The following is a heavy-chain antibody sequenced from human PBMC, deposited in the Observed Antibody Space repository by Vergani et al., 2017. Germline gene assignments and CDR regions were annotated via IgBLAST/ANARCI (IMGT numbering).Heavy chain of an antibody. V-gene: IGHV4-61*02. J-gene: IGHJ2*01. CDR3: AREYSSSSGHYRYFDL. Sequence: QVQLQESGPGLVKPSQTLSLTCTVSGGSISSGSYYWSWIRQPAGKGLEWIGRIYTSGSTNYNPPLKSRVTMSVDTSKNQFSLKLSSVTAADTAAYYCAREYSSSSGHYRYFDLWGRGTLVTVSS. CDR2: IYTSGST. CDR1: GGSISSGSYY. D-gene: IGHD6-6*01.